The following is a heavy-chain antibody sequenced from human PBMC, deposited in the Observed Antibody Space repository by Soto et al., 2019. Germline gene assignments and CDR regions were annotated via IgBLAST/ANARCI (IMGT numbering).Heavy chain of an antibody. Sequence: PGGSLRLSCGASGFTVSTNFMSWDRQAPGKGLEWVSVIYSGGDTYYADSVKGRFTISRDNSKNTLYLQMNSLRAEDTAVYYCARATMIALLTSWGQGTLVTVSS. CDR3: ARATMIALLTS. CDR1: GFTVSTNF. CDR2: IYSGGDT. J-gene: IGHJ5*02. V-gene: IGHV3-66*01. D-gene: IGHD3-22*01.